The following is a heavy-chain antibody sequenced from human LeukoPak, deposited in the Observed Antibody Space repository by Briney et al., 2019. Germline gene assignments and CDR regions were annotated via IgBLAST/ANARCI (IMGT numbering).Heavy chain of an antibody. CDR1: GDSISSYY. D-gene: IGHD1-26*01. V-gene: IGHV4-59*12. Sequence: SETLSLTCTVSGDSISSYYWSWIRQPPGKGLEWIGCIYYSGNTNYNPSLKSRVTISVDTSKNQFSLKLSSVTAADTAVYYCARGSGSYYYWGQGTLVTVSS. J-gene: IGHJ4*02. CDR2: IYYSGNT. CDR3: ARGSGSYYY.